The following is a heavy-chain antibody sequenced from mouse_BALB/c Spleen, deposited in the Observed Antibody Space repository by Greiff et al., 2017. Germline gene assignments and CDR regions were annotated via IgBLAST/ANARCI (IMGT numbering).Heavy chain of an antibody. Sequence: EVQLQESGPGLVKPSQSLSLTCTVTGYSITSDYAWNWIRQFPGNKLEWMGYISYSGSTSYNPSLKSRISITRDTSKNQFFLQLNSVTTEDTATYYCASHGNYEAMDYWGQGTSVTVSS. D-gene: IGHD2-1*01. CDR2: ISYSGST. CDR3: ASHGNYEAMDY. CDR1: GYSITSDYA. J-gene: IGHJ4*01. V-gene: IGHV3-2*02.